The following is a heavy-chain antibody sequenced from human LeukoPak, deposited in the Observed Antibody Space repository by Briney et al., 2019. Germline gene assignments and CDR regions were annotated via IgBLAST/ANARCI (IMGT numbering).Heavy chain of an antibody. J-gene: IGHJ2*01. V-gene: IGHV4-59*12. Sequence: SETLSLTCTVSGGSINNYYWSWIRQPPGKGLEWIGNVYYSGSTNYNPSLGSRVTISVDTSKNQFSLKLSSVTAADTAVYYCARGEAAAAADWYFDLWGRGTLVTVSS. CDR2: VYYSGST. CDR3: ARGEAAAAADWYFDL. D-gene: IGHD6-13*01. CDR1: GGSINNYY.